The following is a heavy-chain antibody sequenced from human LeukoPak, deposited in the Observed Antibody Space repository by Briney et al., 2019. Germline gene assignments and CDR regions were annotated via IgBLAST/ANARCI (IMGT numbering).Heavy chain of an antibody. CDR3: ARTSSSGYYFRWFDP. CDR2: IYYSGST. CDR1: GGSISSYY. J-gene: IGHJ5*02. Sequence: SLTCTGSGGSISSYYWSWVRQPPGKGLEWVGYIYYSGSTNYNPSLKSRVTISVDTSKNQFSLKLSSVTAADTAVYYCARTSSSGYYFRWFDPWGQGTLVTVSS. V-gene: IGHV4-59*01. D-gene: IGHD3-22*01.